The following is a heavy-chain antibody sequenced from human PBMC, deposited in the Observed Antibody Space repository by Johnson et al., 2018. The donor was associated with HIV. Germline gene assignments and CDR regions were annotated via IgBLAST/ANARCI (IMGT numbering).Heavy chain of an antibody. V-gene: IGHV3-13*01. CDR2: IGTAGDT. J-gene: IGHJ3*01. CDR1: GFTFSSYD. CDR3: ARDFKYCAGCVCYRDAFDV. D-gene: IGHD2-8*02. Sequence: EVQLVESGGGVVQPGRSLRLSCAASGFTFSSYDMHWVRQATGKGLEWVSAIGTAGDTYYPGSVKGRFTISTENAKNALYLQMNSLRAGDTALYYCARDFKYCAGCVCYRDAFDVWGQGTMVTVSS.